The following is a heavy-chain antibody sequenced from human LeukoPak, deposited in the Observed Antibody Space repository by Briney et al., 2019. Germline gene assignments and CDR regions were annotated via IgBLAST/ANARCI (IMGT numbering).Heavy chain of an antibody. D-gene: IGHD1-26*01. CDR1: GFTFSSYA. Sequence: GGSLRLSCAASGFTFSSYAMSWARQAPGKGLEWVSAISGSGGSTYYADSVKGRFTISRDNAKNSLYLQMNSLRAEDTALYYCAKSLSSLVGATDYWGQGTLVTVSS. J-gene: IGHJ4*02. V-gene: IGHV3-23*01. CDR2: ISGSGGST. CDR3: AKSLSSLVGATDY.